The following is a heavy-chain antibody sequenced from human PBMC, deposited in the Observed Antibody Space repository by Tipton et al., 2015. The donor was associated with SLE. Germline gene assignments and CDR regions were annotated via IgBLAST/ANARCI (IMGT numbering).Heavy chain of an antibody. CDR2: TYYSGST. CDR1: GGSISSYY. Sequence: TLSLTCTVSGGSISSYYWSWIRQPPGKGLEWIGYTYYSGSTNYNPSLKSRVTISVDTSKNQFSLKLSSVTAADTAVYYCARGSLRLGELSLAYWGQGTLVTVSS. V-gene: IGHV4-59*01. J-gene: IGHJ4*02. D-gene: IGHD3-16*02. CDR3: ARGSLRLGELSLAY.